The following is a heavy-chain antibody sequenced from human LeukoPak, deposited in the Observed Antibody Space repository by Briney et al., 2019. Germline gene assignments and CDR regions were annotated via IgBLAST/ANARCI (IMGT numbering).Heavy chain of an antibody. Sequence: GGSLRLSCAVSSFIVSTSHMTWVRQTPGKGLEWVSTIYSDGSYGRTFYADSVEGRFTISRDNSRDTLYLQMNSLRVDDTAVYYCARGRNYFPIDFWGQGTLVTVSS. CDR1: SFIVSTSH. CDR2: IYSDGSYGRT. J-gene: IGHJ4*02. V-gene: IGHV3-53*01. CDR3: ARGRNYFPIDF. D-gene: IGHD2/OR15-2a*01.